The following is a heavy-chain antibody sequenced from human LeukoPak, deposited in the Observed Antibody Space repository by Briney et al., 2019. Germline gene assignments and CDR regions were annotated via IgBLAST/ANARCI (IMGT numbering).Heavy chain of an antibody. CDR2: INPNSGDA. CDR1: GYTFTGYF. D-gene: IGHD1-7*01. J-gene: IGHJ6*03. Sequence: ASVKVSCKASGYTFTGYFMHWVRQAPGQGLEWMGWINPNSGDANYAQKFQGRVTMTRDTSISTAYMELSRLRSDDTAVYYCARGITGTNRALYYYYYYMDVWGKGTTVTVSS. V-gene: IGHV1-2*02. CDR3: ARGITGTNRALYYYYYYMDV.